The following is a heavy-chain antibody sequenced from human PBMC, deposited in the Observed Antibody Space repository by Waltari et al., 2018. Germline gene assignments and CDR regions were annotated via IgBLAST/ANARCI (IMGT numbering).Heavy chain of an antibody. V-gene: IGHV4-31*03. J-gene: IGHJ5*02. D-gene: IGHD3-10*01. CDR1: GGSISSGGYY. CDR3: ARVITMVRGVIKIGSWFDP. Sequence: QVQLQESGPGLVKPSQTLSLTCTVSGGSISSGGYYWSWIRQHPGKGLEWIGYIYHSGSTYYNPSLKRRVTISVDRSKNQFSLKLSSVTAADTAVYYCARVITMVRGVIKIGSWFDPWGQGTLVTVSS. CDR2: IYHSGST.